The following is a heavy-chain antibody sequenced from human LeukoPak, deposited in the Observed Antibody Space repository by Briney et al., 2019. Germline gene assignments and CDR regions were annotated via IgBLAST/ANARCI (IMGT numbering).Heavy chain of an antibody. Sequence: SETLSLTCTVSGVSVSSSFWSWIRQSPGKGLEYIGFVHHGGNTKYNPSLQSRVTTSVDTAKSQFSLILYSVTAADSAVYYCARHNGDSYLDYWAQGTLVTVSS. CDR3: ARHNGDSYLDY. CDR2: VHHGGNT. J-gene: IGHJ4*02. CDR1: GVSVSSSF. V-gene: IGHV4-59*02. D-gene: IGHD2-21*01.